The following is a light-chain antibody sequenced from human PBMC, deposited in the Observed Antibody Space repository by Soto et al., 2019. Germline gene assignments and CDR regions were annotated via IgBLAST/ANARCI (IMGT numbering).Light chain of an antibody. CDR2: GTS. CDR3: QQYGSSLFT. J-gene: IGKJ3*01. V-gene: IGKV3-20*01. Sequence: VLTQSPGTLSLSPGERATLSCRASQSVSSKYLAWYQQKPGQAPKVLIYGTSIRASGVPERFSGGGSGTDFTLTITRLEPEDFAVYYCQQYGSSLFTFGPGTKVDIK. CDR1: QSVSSKY.